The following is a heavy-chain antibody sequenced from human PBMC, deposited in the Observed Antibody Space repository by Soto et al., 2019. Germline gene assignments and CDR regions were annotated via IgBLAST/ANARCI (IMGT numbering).Heavy chain of an antibody. CDR3: ARGSLSTETANALDV. CDR2: MYYSGST. V-gene: IGHV4-59*01. D-gene: IGHD2-21*02. Sequence: QVQLQESGPGLVKPSETLSLTCTVSGGSISNFYWSWIRQSPGKGLEWIGFGYMYYSGSTYYNPSLESRVTITVDTSKNQISLKLTSVTAEDTAIYYCARGSLSTETANALDVWGPGTMVTVSS. J-gene: IGHJ3*01. CDR1: GGSISNFY.